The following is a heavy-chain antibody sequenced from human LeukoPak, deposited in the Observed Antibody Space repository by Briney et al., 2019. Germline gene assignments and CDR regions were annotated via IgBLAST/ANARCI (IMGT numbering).Heavy chain of an antibody. CDR3: ARPPYYYGSGSYYFHYYYYMDV. J-gene: IGHJ6*03. D-gene: IGHD3-10*01. CDR2: INSDGSGT. Sequence: GGSLRLSCAASGFTFSSYWMHWVRQAPGEGLVWVSRINSDGSGTSYADSVKGRFTISRDNAKNTLYLQMNSLRAEDTAVYYCARPPYYYGSGSYYFHYYYYMDVWGKGTTVTVSS. CDR1: GFTFSSYW. V-gene: IGHV3-74*01.